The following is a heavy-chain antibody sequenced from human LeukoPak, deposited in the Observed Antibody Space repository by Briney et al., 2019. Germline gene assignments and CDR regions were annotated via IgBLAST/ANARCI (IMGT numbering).Heavy chain of an antibody. CDR3: ARDGSARPEHY. J-gene: IGHJ4*02. D-gene: IGHD6-6*01. V-gene: IGHV3-66*01. CDR1: GFTLSSFE. Sequence: GGSQRLSCAASGFTLSSFEMNWVRQAPGKGLEWVSVIDPSGSTFYTDSVKGRFTISRDNFKNTVYLQMNFLRAEDTAVYYCARDGSARPEHYWGQGTRVTVSS. CDR2: IDPSGST.